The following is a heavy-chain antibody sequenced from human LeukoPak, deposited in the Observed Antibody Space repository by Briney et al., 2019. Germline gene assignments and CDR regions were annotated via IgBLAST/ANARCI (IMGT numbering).Heavy chain of an antibody. CDR3: ARGWRSPTLHGSYTRFDS. J-gene: IGHJ5*01. Sequence: ASVKVSCKVSGYTLTELSMHWVRQAPGKGLEWMGGFDPEDGETIYAQKFQGRVTMTEDTSTDTAYMELSSLRSEDTAVYFCARGWRSPTLHGSYTRFDSWGQGTLVTVSS. CDR2: FDPEDGET. D-gene: IGHD3-10*01. V-gene: IGHV1-24*01. CDR1: GYTLTELS.